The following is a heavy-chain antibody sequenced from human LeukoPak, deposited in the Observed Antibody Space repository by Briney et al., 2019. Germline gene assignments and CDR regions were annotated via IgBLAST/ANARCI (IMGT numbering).Heavy chain of an antibody. D-gene: IGHD1-26*01. V-gene: IGHV4-34*01. J-gene: IGHJ4*02. CDR2: INHSGST. Sequence: SETLSLTCAVYGGSFSGYYWSWIRQPPGKGLEWIGEINHSGSTNYNPSLKSRVTISVDTSKNQFSLKLSSVTAADTAVYYCARLQRGRKGRNDYWGQGTLVTVPS. CDR3: ARLQRGRKGRNDY. CDR1: GGSFSGYY.